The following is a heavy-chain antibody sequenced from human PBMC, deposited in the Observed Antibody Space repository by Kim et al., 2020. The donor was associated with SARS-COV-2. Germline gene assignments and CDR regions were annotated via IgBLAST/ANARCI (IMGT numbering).Heavy chain of an antibody. J-gene: IGHJ6*02. D-gene: IGHD3-22*01. V-gene: IGHV4-59*01. CDR3: ARGTGGDDSSGYRPYYYYGMDV. Sequence: SETLSLTCTVSGGSISSYYWSWIRQPPGKGLEWIGYIYYSGSTNYNPSLKSRVTISVDTSKNQFSLKLSSVTAADTAVYYCARGTGGDDSSGYRPYYYYGMDVWGQGTTVTVSS. CDR1: GGSISSYY. CDR2: IYYSGST.